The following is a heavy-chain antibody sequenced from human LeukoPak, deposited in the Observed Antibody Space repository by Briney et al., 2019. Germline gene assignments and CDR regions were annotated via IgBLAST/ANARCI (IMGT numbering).Heavy chain of an antibody. CDR3: AKDTDFWSSNYFDY. Sequence: RGSLRLSCIASGFTFSNSAISWVRQAPGKGLEWVSGVSGSGGSTYYADSMKGRFTISRDNSKNTVYLQMNSLRAEDTAVYYCAKDTDFWSSNYFDYWGQ. CDR2: VSGSGGST. CDR1: GFTFSNSA. J-gene: IGHJ4*01. V-gene: IGHV3-23*01. D-gene: IGHD3-3*01.